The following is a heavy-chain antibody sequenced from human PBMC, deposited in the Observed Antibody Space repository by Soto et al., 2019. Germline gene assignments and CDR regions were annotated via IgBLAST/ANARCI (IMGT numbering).Heavy chain of an antibody. CDR1: GGTFSSYT. Sequence: QVQLVQSGAEVKKPGSSVKVSCKASGGTFSSYTISWVRQAPGQGLEWMGRIIPILGIANYAQKFQGRVTITADKSTSTAYMELSSLRSEDTAVYYCARASSGSYGADVWGQGNTVTVSS. CDR2: IIPILGIA. V-gene: IGHV1-69*02. D-gene: IGHD1-26*01. CDR3: ARASSGSYGADV. J-gene: IGHJ6*02.